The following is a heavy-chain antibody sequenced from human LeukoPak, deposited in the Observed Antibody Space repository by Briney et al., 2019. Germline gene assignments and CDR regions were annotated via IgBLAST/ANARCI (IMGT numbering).Heavy chain of an antibody. CDR1: GGSISSGSYY. CDR3: AGDQELLWFGELLSDNWFDP. Sequence: PSQTLSLTCTVSGGSISSGSYYWSWIRQPAGKGLEWIGRIYTSGSTNYNPSLKSRVTISVDTSKNQFSLKLSSVTAAVTAVYYCAGDQELLWFGELLSDNWFDPWGQGTLVTVSS. J-gene: IGHJ5*02. CDR2: IYTSGST. V-gene: IGHV4-61*02. D-gene: IGHD3-10*01.